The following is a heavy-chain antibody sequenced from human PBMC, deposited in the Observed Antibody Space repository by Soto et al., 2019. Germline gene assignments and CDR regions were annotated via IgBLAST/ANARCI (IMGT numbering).Heavy chain of an antibody. CDR3: ARGVLGSSGWSYLRAYYFDY. Sequence: SPTLSLTCAISGDSISSNSAAWNWIRQSPSRGLEWLGRTYYRSKWYNDYAVSVKSRITINPDTSKNQFSLQLNSVTPEDTAVYYCARGVLGSSGWSYLRAYYFDYWGQGTLVTVSS. CDR2: TYYRSKWYN. CDR1: GDSISSNSAA. V-gene: IGHV6-1*01. D-gene: IGHD6-19*01. J-gene: IGHJ4*02.